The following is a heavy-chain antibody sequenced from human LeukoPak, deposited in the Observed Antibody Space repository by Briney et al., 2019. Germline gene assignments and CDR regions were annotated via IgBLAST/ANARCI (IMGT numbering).Heavy chain of an antibody. J-gene: IGHJ4*02. D-gene: IGHD5-18*01. V-gene: IGHV4-59*12. CDR2: IYYSGST. Sequence: SETLSLTCTVSGGSISSYYWSWIRQPPGKGLEWIGYIYYSGSTNYNPSLKSRVTISVDTSKNLFSLKLSSVTAADTAVYYCARGVEDTTMTKAEYWGQGTLVTVSS. CDR3: ARGVEDTTMTKAEY. CDR1: GGSISSYY.